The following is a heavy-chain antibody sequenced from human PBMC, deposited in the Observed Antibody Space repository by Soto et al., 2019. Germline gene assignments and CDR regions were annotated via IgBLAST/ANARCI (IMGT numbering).Heavy chain of an antibody. J-gene: IGHJ4*02. Sequence: QVQLVQSGAEVKRPGASVKVSCKTSGYTFTNYYIHWVRQAPGQGLEWMGIINPSGGTTRYAQLLRGRVTMSRDRSTATVYMELGSLTYDDTAIYYCVRVEDNYNPTYFDYWGLGTLVTVSS. V-gene: IGHV1-46*01. CDR3: VRVEDNYNPTYFDY. D-gene: IGHD4-4*01. CDR2: INPSGGTT. CDR1: GYTFTNYY.